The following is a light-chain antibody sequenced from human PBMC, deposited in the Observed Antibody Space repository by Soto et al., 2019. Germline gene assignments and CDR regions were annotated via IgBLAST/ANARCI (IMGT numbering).Light chain of an antibody. J-gene: IGKJ1*01. V-gene: IGKV1-27*01. CDR1: QGISNY. Sequence: DIQMTQSPSSLSASVGDRVTITCRASQGISNYLAWYQQKPGKVPKLLIYAASTLQSGVPSRFSGSGSETDFTLTISSLKTEDVATYYFQKYNSAPWTFGQGTKGEIK. CDR3: QKYNSAPWT. CDR2: AAS.